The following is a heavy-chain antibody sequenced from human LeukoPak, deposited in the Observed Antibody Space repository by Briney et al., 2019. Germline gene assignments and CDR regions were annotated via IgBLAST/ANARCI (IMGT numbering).Heavy chain of an antibody. V-gene: IGHV4-34*12. Sequence: KSSETLSLTCAAYGGSFSGYYWSWIRQPPGKGLEWIGSMFYRGSTYYNPSLKSRITVSVDTSKNQFSLKLTSVTASDTAVYYCARIFSSSWFGDYFDNWGLGTLVTVSS. CDR1: GGSFSGYY. CDR3: ARIFSSSWFGDYFDN. D-gene: IGHD6-6*01. CDR2: MFYRGST. J-gene: IGHJ4*02.